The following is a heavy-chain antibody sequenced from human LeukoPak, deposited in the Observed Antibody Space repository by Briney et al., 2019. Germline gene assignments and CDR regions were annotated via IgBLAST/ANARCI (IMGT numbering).Heavy chain of an antibody. CDR2: IYYSGST. Sequence: SETLSLTCTVSGGSISSSSYYWGWIRQPPGKGLEWIGGIYYSGSTYYNPSLKSRVTISVDTSKNQFSLKLSSVTAADTAVYYCARQSQYYYDSSGYYPPTYYLDYWGQGTLVTVSS. D-gene: IGHD3-22*01. CDR1: GGSISSSSYY. CDR3: ARQSQYYYDSSGYYPPTYYLDY. V-gene: IGHV4-39*01. J-gene: IGHJ4*02.